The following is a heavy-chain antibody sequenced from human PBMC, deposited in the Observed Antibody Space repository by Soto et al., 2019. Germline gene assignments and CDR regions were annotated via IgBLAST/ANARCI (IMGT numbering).Heavy chain of an antibody. V-gene: IGHV4-34*01. Sequence: SETLSLTCAVYGGSLSGYYWGWIRRPPGKGLEWIGTIDYTGDTKYNPSLEGRVTISADTSKNQFSLRLISVTAADTAVYYCARRTPLYASESSRFDPWGHGALVTVSS. CDR1: GGSLSGYY. CDR2: IDYTGDT. CDR3: ARRTPLYASESSRFDP. D-gene: IGHD3-10*01. J-gene: IGHJ5*02.